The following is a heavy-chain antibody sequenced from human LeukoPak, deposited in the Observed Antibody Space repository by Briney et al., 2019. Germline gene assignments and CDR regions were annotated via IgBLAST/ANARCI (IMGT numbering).Heavy chain of an antibody. J-gene: IGHJ3*02. Sequence: PSETLSLTCTVSGGSISNWYWSWFRQPAGKGLEWIGRIYSSGSTLYNPSLKSRVTMSVDTSTNQISLRLTSVTAADTAMYYCARKLASSTLKAGAFDIWGQGTMVTVSS. CDR3: ARKLASSTLKAGAFDI. CDR2: IYSSGST. CDR1: GGSISNWY. V-gene: IGHV4-4*07. D-gene: IGHD2-2*01.